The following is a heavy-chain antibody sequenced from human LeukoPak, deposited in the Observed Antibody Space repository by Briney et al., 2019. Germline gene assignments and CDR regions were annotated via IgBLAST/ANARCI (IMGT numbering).Heavy chain of an antibody. CDR2: MYLDGRT. CDR3: AGLEGRYSTDWFYFFDY. Sequence: SETLSLTCAVSGGSISSLNLWSWLRPPPGKGLEWVGEMYLDGRTNFHPSVRGRVTIFIDKPKNQLSLQLTSVTAADTAVYYCAGLEGRYSTDWFYFFDYWGQGALVTVSS. V-gene: IGHV4-4*02. D-gene: IGHD6-19*01. CDR1: GGSISSLNL. J-gene: IGHJ4*02.